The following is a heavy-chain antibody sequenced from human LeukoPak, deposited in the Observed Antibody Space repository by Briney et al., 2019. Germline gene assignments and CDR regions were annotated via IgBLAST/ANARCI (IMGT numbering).Heavy chain of an antibody. CDR1: SGSISSGGYY. CDR2: IYYSGST. D-gene: IGHD3-10*01. Sequence: SQTLSLTCPVSSGSISSGGYYWSWIRQHPGKGLEWIGYIYYSGSTYYNPSLKSRVTISVDTSKNQFSLKLSSVTAADTAVYYCARDLTMVRGGLDVWGKGTTVTVSS. CDR3: ARDLTMVRGGLDV. V-gene: IGHV4-31*03. J-gene: IGHJ6*04.